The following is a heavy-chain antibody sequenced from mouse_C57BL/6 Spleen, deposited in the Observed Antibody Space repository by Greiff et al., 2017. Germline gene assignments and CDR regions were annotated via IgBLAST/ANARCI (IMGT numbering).Heavy chain of an antibody. CDR2: ISSGGDYI. CDR1: GFTFSSYA. J-gene: IGHJ4*01. CDR3: TRDGYYVSYAMDY. Sequence: EVHLVESGEGLVKPGGSLKLSCAASGFTFSSYAMSWVRQTPEKRLEWVAYISSGGDYIYYADTVKGRFTISRDNARNTLYLQMSSLKSEDTAMYYCTRDGYYVSYAMDYWGQGTSVTVSS. D-gene: IGHD2-3*01. V-gene: IGHV5-9-1*02.